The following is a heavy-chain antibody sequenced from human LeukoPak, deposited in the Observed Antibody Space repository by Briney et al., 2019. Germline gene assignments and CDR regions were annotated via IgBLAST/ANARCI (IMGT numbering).Heavy chain of an antibody. CDR1: GGSISSSSYY. CDR2: IYYSGST. V-gene: IGHV4-31*03. CDR3: ARSRTGTDYAMDV. Sequence: SETLSLTCTVSGGSISSSSYYWGWIRQPPGKGLEWIGYIYYSGSTYYNPSLKSRFTISLDTSNNQFSLKLSSVTAADTAVYYCARSRTGTDYAMDVWGQGSLVTVSS. J-gene: IGHJ6*02. D-gene: IGHD1-1*01.